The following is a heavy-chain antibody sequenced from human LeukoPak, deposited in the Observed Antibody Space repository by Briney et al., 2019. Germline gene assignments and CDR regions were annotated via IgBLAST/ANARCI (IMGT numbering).Heavy chain of an antibody. CDR1: GFAFSNYA. D-gene: IGHD1-26*01. V-gene: IGHV3-23*01. CDR3: AKVVDI. CDR2: LSGGGGVT. J-gene: IGHJ3*02. Sequence: GGSRRLSGAASGFAFSNYAMTWLRQAPGKGLEWISTLSGGGGVTYYADSVKVRFTISTDNSKNTLYLQVNSLRAEDTAVYYCAKVVDIWGQGTMVTVSS.